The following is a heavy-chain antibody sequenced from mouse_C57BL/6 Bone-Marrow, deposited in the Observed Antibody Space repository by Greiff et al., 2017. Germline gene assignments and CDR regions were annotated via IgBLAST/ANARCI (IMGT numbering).Heavy chain of an antibody. CDR3: ARRDYYGSLAAWFAY. Sequence: VQLQQSGAELVKPGASVKLSCKASGYTFTSYWMHWVKQRPGQGLEWIGMIHPNSGSTNYNEKFKSKATLTVDKSSSTAYMQLSSLTSEDSAVYYCARRDYYGSLAAWFAYWGQGTLVTVSA. V-gene: IGHV1-64*01. CDR1: GYTFTSYW. D-gene: IGHD1-1*01. CDR2: IHPNSGST. J-gene: IGHJ3*01.